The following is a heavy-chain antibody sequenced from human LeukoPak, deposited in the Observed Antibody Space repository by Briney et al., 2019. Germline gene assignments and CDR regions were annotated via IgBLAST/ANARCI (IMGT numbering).Heavy chain of an antibody. CDR2: VYYSGAT. CDR3: ARRVAVTGIYCFDH. Sequence: SETLSLTCTVSGGSISTYYWSWIRQPPGKGLEWIGYVYYSGATNYNPSLKSRVTISLDTSKNQFPLRLTSVTAADTAVYYCARRVAVTGIYCFDHWGQGTSVTVSS. V-gene: IGHV4-59*08. CDR1: GGSISTYY. J-gene: IGHJ4*02. D-gene: IGHD6-19*01.